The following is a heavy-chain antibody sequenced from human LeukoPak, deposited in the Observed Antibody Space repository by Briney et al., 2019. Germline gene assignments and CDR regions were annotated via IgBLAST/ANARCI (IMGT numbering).Heavy chain of an antibody. CDR2: INPNSGGT. V-gene: IGHV1-2*02. Sequence: ASVKVPCKASGYTFSGYYMHWVRQAPGQGLEWMGWINPNSGGTNYAEKFQGRVTMTRDTSISTAYMDLTRLSSDDTAVYYCAKQQWLVGESGFDYWGQGTLVSVSS. CDR1: GYTFSGYY. J-gene: IGHJ4*02. CDR3: AKQQWLVGESGFDY. D-gene: IGHD6-19*01.